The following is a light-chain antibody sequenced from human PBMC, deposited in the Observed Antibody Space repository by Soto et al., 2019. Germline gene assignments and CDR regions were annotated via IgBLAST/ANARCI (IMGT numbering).Light chain of an antibody. CDR3: QQSYSTVWT. CDR2: AAS. CDR1: QSISTY. Sequence: DIQMTQAPSSLAASVGDRVTITCRASQSISTYLNWYQQKPGEAPKLLIYAASTLQRGVPSRFRGSGSGTDFTLTISTLQPEDFATYYCQQSYSTVWTFGQGTKVEVK. V-gene: IGKV1-39*01. J-gene: IGKJ1*01.